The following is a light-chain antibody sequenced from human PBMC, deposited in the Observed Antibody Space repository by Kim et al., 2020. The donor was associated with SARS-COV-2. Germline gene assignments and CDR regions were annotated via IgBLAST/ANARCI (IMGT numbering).Light chain of an antibody. J-gene: IGLJ2*01. Sequence: SPELTQDPAVSVALGQTVRITCQGDSLRRYYASWYQQKPGQAPVLVIYAKNNRPSGIPDRFSGSSSGDTTSLTITGAQAEDEADYYCNSRDSSDNYVEFG. CDR3: NSRDSSDNYVE. V-gene: IGLV3-19*01. CDR1: SLRRYY. CDR2: AKN.